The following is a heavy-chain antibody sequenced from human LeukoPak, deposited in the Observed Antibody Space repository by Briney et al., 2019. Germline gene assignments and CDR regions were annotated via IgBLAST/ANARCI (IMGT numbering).Heavy chain of an antibody. CDR1: GFTFSTYA. J-gene: IGHJ5*02. V-gene: IGHV3-30*04. D-gene: IGHD3-3*01. CDR3: AKDPVTIFGVVAHSNWYDP. Sequence: AGGSLRLSCAASGFTFSTYAMHWVRQAPGKGLEWVAVISYDGSNKYYADSVKGRFTISRDNSKNTLYLQMSSLRAEDTAVYYCAKDPVTIFGVVAHSNWYDPWGQGTLVTVSS. CDR2: ISYDGSNK.